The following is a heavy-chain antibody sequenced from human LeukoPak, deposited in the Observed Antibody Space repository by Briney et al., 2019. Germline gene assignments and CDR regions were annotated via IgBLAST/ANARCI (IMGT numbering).Heavy chain of an antibody. CDR2: INPNHGDT. V-gene: IGHV1-2*02. J-gene: IGHJ3*02. CDR3: ARTLWGPDDAFDI. D-gene: IGHD7-27*01. Sequence: ASVKVSCKASGYTFTGYYMHWVRQAPGQGLEWMGWINPNHGDTNYAQKFQDRVSMTRDTSISTAYMHLSRLRSADTAVYYCARTLWGPDDAFDIWGQGTMVTVSS. CDR1: GYTFTGYY.